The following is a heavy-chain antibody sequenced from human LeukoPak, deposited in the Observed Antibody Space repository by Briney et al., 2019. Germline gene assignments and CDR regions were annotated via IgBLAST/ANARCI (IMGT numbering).Heavy chain of an antibody. CDR2: IYPGDSDT. J-gene: IGHJ4*02. CDR1: GYSFTSYW. D-gene: IGHD3-3*01. Sequence: GESLKISCKGSGYSFTSYWIGWVRQMPGKGLEWMGIIYPGDSDTRYSPSFQGQVTISADKSISTAYLQWSSLKASDTAMYYCARRITIFGVVPDFDYWGQGTPVTVSS. CDR3: ARRITIFGVVPDFDY. V-gene: IGHV5-51*01.